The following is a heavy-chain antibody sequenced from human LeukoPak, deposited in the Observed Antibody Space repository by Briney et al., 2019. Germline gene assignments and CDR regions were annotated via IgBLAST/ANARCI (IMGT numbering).Heavy chain of an antibody. CDR3: ARTGITRNWYFDL. J-gene: IGHJ2*01. D-gene: IGHD3-16*01. Sequence: PGGSLRLSCVASGFSLSTKGMHWVRQAPGKGLEWVAVTWYDGKKKDYGDSVKGRFTISRDNSKNSLYLEMNSLRAEDTAVYYCARTGITRNWYFDLWGRGTLVTVSS. CDR2: TWYDGKKK. CDR1: GFSLSTKG. V-gene: IGHV3-33*01.